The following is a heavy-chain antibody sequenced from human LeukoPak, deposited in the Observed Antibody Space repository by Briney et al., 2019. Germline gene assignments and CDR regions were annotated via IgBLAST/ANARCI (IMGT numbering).Heavy chain of an antibody. J-gene: IGHJ4*02. V-gene: IGHV4-28*01. CDR1: GYSITSSSW. D-gene: IGHD3-10*01. CDR2: IYHSGTT. CDR3: ARKENVYYYFDY. Sequence: SETLSLTCAVSGYSITSSSWWGWIRQPPGKGLEWIGYIYHSGTTYYNPSLQSRVTMSVDTSKNQFSLKLSSVTAVDTAVYYCARKENVYYYFDYWGQGTLVPSPQ.